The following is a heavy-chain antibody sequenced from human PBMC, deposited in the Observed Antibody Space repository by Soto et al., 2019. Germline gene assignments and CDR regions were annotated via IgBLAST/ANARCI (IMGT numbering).Heavy chain of an antibody. J-gene: IGHJ6*02. V-gene: IGHV3-30-3*01. Sequence: QVQLVESGGGVVQPGRSLRLSCAASGFTFSSYAMHWVRQAPGKGLEWVAVISYDGSNKYYADSVKGRFTISRDNSKNTLYLQMNSLRAEDTAVYYXARDXNRYYYYGMDVWGQGTTVTVSS. CDR2: ISYDGSNK. CDR3: ARDXNRYYYYGMDV. CDR1: GFTFSSYA.